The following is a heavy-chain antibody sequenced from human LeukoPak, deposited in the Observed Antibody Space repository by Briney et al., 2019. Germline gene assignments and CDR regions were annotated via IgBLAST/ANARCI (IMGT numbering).Heavy chain of an antibody. CDR2: IYYSGST. CDR3: ATSTIFGVDDAFDI. J-gene: IGHJ3*02. V-gene: IGHV4-59*01. Sequence: SETLSLTCTVSGGSISDYYWNWIRQPPGKGLEWIGYIYYSGSTNYNPSLKSRVTISVDTSKNQFSLKLSSVTAADTAVYYCATSTIFGVDDAFDIWGQGTMVTVSS. D-gene: IGHD3-3*01. CDR1: GGSISDYY.